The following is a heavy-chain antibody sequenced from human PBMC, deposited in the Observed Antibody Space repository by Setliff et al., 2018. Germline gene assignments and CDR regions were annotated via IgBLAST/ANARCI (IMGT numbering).Heavy chain of an antibody. CDR2: IKSKTDGGAI. D-gene: IGHD2-2*01. J-gene: IGHJ3*02. Sequence: LRLSCTASGFTFNNAWMSWVRQAPGKGLEWVGRIKSKTDGGAIAYAAPVEGRFVISRDDSTNTLYLQMNSLNTEDTAVYYCATDRAGCYGTTCFNAFEIWGHGTMVTVSS. CDR1: GFTFNNAW. CDR3: ATDRAGCYGTTCFNAFEI. V-gene: IGHV3-15*01.